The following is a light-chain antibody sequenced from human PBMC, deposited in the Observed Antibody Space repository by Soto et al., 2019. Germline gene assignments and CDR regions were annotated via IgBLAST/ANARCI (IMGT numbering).Light chain of an antibody. J-gene: IGKJ4*01. Sequence: EIVLTQSPATLSLSPGERATLSCRASQSVSSYLAWYQQKPGQAPRLLIYDASNRATGIPARFSGSGSGTDFTRTLSSLEPADFAVYYCQQRSNWPLTFGGGTKVEIK. CDR1: QSVSSY. V-gene: IGKV3-11*01. CDR2: DAS. CDR3: QQRSNWPLT.